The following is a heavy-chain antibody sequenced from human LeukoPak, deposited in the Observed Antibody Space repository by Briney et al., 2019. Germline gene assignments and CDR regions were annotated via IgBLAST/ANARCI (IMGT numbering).Heavy chain of an antibody. CDR3: ARGKGYFGAFDI. Sequence: PSETLSLTCTVSGGSISSSSYYWGWIRQPPGKGLEWIGSIYYSGSTNYNPSLKSRVTISVDTSKNQFSLKLSSVTAADTAVYYCARGKGYFGAFDIWGQGTMVTVSS. CDR2: IYYSGST. D-gene: IGHD3-9*01. V-gene: IGHV4-39*07. J-gene: IGHJ3*02. CDR1: GGSISSSSYY.